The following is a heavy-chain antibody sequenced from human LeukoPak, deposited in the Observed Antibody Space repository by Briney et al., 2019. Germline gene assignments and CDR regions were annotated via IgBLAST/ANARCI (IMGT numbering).Heavy chain of an antibody. D-gene: IGHD3-10*01. V-gene: IGHV3-7*04. J-gene: IGHJ5*02. CDR2: INQDGGEI. CDR1: GFNFSDYA. Sequence: GGSLRLSCAASGFNFSDYAMHWVRQAPGKGLEWVASINQDGGEIHYVDSVKGRFTISRDNAKNSLYLQMNSLTAEDTAVHYCVRAHHPGGWFDPWGQGTLVTVSS. CDR3: VRAHHPGGWFDP.